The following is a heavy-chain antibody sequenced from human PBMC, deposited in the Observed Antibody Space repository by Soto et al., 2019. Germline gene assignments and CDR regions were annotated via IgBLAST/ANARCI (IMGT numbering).Heavy chain of an antibody. J-gene: IGHJ4*02. D-gene: IGHD6-13*01. CDR3: VRDSGAKLSSS. CDR2: IVPIYRTA. CDR1: TFTFTSSA. V-gene: IGHV1-69*13. Sequence: GASVKVSCKASTFTFTSSAVQWVRQARGQRLEWIGWIVPIYRTADYAQKFQGRVTIAADESARTSYMELRSLKSQDTAVYYCVRDSGAKLSSSWGQGTLVTVSS.